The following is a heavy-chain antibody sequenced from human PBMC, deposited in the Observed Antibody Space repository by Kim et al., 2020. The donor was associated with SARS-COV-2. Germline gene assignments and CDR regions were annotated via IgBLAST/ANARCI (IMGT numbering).Heavy chain of an antibody. V-gene: IGHV1-69*13. CDR1: GGTFSSYA. CDR2: IIPIFGTA. D-gene: IGHD6-13*01. Sequence: SVKVSCKASGGTFSSYAISWVRQAPGQGLEWMGGIIPIFGTANYAQKFQGRVTITADESTSTAYMELSSLRSEDTAVYYCARDPRYSSSWPLDWGQGTLVTVSS. CDR3: ARDPRYSSSWPLD. J-gene: IGHJ4*02.